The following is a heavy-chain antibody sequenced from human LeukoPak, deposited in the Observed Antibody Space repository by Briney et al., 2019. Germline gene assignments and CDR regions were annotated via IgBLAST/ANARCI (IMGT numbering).Heavy chain of an antibody. Sequence: ASVKVSFKASGYTFTDYYMHWVRQAPGQGLEWMGWINPNSGGTNYAQKFRGRVTMTRDTSISTSYMELSGLRSDDTAVYSCARVYCSSTSCYYFDYWGQGTLVTVSS. CDR3: ARVYCSSTSCYYFDY. CDR2: INPNSGGT. CDR1: GYTFTDYY. V-gene: IGHV1-2*02. D-gene: IGHD2-2*01. J-gene: IGHJ4*02.